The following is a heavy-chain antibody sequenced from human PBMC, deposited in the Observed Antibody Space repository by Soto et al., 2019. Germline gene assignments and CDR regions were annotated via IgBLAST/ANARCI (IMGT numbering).Heavy chain of an antibody. CDR2: ISYDGSNK. CDR3: AKVKIPLVVVPAAMNSDAFDI. J-gene: IGHJ3*02. Sequence: QVQLVESGGGVVQPGRSLRLSCAASGFTFSSYGMHWVRQAPGKGLEWVAVISYDGSNKYYADSVKGRFTISRDNSKTTLYLQMNSLRAEDTAVYYCAKVKIPLVVVPAAMNSDAFDIWGQGTMVTVSS. V-gene: IGHV3-30*18. D-gene: IGHD2-2*01. CDR1: GFTFSSYG.